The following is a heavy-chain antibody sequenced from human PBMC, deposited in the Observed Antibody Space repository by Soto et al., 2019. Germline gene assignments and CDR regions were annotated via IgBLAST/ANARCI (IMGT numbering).Heavy chain of an antibody. V-gene: IGHV3-21*01. CDR1: VFTFSSYN. Sequence: GSLRLSCAASVFTFSSYNMNWVRQAPGKGLEWVSSISSSSVTYIYYADSVKGRFTISRDNAKNSLFLQMNSLRAEDTAVYYCATTCSTTSCPMGGMDVWGQGTTVTVSS. CDR3: ATTCSTTSCPMGGMDV. J-gene: IGHJ6*02. D-gene: IGHD2-2*01. CDR2: ISSSSVTYI.